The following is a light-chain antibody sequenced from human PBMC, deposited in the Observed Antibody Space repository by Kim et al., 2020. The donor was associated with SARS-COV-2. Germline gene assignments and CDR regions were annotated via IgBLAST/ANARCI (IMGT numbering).Light chain of an antibody. V-gene: IGLV3-1*01. CDR3: QAWDSSTGV. CDR2: EDS. J-gene: IGLJ3*02. CDR1: KLGDKY. Sequence: VSPGQTASITCSGDKLGDKYVCWYQQKPGESPVRVIYEDSRRPSGIPERFLGSNSGNTATLTISGTQAMDEADYYCQAWDSSTGVFGGGTQLTVL.